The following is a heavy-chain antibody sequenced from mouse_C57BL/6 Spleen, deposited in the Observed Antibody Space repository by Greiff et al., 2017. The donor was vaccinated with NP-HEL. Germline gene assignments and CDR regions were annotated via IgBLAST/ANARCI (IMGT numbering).Heavy chain of an antibody. CDR2: IWSGGST. CDR1: GFSLTSYG. J-gene: IGHJ1*03. Sequence: VQLQESGPGLVQPSQRLSITCTVSGFSLTSYGVHWVRQSPGTGLEWLGVIWSGGSTDYNAAFISRLSISKDNSKSQVFFKMNSLQADDTAIYYCARGYYYGSSPWYFDVWGTGTTVTVSS. D-gene: IGHD1-1*01. CDR3: ARGYYYGSSPWYFDV. V-gene: IGHV2-2*01.